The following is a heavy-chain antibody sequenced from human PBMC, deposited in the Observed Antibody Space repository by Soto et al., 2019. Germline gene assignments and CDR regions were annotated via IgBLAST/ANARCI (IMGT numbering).Heavy chain of an antibody. CDR2: ISATGGGT. V-gene: IGHV3-23*01. CDR1: GFKFSNYA. D-gene: IGHD3-16*01. J-gene: IGHJ4*02. Sequence: GGSLRLSCAASGFKFSNYAMSWVRQAPGKGLEWVSLISATGGGTYYADSVKGRFTISRDNSQNTLYLQVHSLTAEDTAVYYCAKDRRAGGNSALYFDFWGQGAQVTVPS. CDR3: AKDRRAGGNSALYFDF.